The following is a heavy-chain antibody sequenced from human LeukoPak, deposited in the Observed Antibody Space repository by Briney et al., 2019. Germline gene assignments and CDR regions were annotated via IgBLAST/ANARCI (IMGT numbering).Heavy chain of an antibody. CDR2: LNPNSGGT. CDR1: GYTFTGFC. D-gene: IGHD3-10*01. V-gene: IGHV1-2*02. Sequence: GASVKVSCKASGYTFTGFCIHWVRQAPGQGLEGMGGLNPNSGGTNYAQNFQGRVTMTRHTSISPGYMELSRLRSDDTAVYYCARDLDHYSGPGSYYNGDPLFQHWGQGTLVTVPS. J-gene: IGHJ1*01. CDR3: ARDLDHYSGPGSYYNGDPLFQH.